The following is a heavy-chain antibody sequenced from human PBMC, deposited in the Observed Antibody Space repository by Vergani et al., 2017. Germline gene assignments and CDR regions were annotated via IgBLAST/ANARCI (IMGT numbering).Heavy chain of an antibody. CDR2: ISWNSGSI. J-gene: IGHJ4*02. V-gene: IGHV3-9*01. Sequence: EVQLVESGGGLVQPGRSLRLSCAASGFTFDDYAMLWVRQAPGKGLEWVSGISWNSGSIGYADSVKGRFTISRDNAKNSLYLQMNSLRAEDTALYYCARGTLTTPFDYWGQGTLVTVSS. CDR3: ARGTLTTPFDY. D-gene: IGHD4-11*01. CDR1: GFTFDDYA.